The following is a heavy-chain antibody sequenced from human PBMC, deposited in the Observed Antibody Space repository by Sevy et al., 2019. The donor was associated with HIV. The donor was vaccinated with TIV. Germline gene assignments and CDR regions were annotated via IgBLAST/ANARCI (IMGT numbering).Heavy chain of an antibody. Sequence: GWLLRLSCAASGFTFDDYAMHWVRDVPGKVVEWVSSISWSSSNIGYADFVKGRFAISRDNAKSSLYLQMDSLRAEDTAFYYWVKGPYSTSSPRWFDPWGQGTLVTVSS. CDR3: VKGPYSTSSPRWFDP. CDR2: ISWSSSNI. CDR1: GFTFDDYA. V-gene: IGHV3-9*01. J-gene: IGHJ5*02. D-gene: IGHD6-13*01.